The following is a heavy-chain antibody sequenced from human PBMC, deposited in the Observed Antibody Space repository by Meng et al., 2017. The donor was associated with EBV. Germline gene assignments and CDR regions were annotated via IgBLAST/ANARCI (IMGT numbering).Heavy chain of an antibody. CDR1: GYPFTSYG. CDR2: ISAYNGNT. J-gene: IGHJ4*02. D-gene: IGHD3-16*02. CDR3: VRVRTFGGVIPPDY. Sequence: QVHLVQSGAEGKKPWASVKVSCKASGYPFTSYGISWVRQAPGQGLEWMGWISAYNGNTNYAQKLQGRVTMTTDTSTSTAYMELRSPRSDDTAVYYCVRVRTFGGVIPPDYWGQGTLVTVSS. V-gene: IGHV1-18*01.